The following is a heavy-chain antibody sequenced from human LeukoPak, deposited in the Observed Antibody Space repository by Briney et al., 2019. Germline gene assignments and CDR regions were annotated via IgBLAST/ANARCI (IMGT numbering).Heavy chain of an antibody. CDR2: IYYSGST. CDR1: GGSISSGGYY. CDR3: AREEGDYFDY. V-gene: IGHV4-31*03. Sequence: PSETLSLTCTVSGGSISSGGYYWSWIRQHPGKGLEWIGYIYYSGSTYYNPSLKSRVIISVDTSKNQFSLKLSSVTAADTAVYYCAREEGDYFDYWGQGTLVTVSS. J-gene: IGHJ4*02. D-gene: IGHD1-26*01.